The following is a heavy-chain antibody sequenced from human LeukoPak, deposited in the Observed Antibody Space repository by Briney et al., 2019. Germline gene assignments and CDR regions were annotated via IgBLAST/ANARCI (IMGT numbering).Heavy chain of an antibody. J-gene: IGHJ3*02. CDR3: ARGGSSWYGAFDI. Sequence: GSLRLSCAASGFTFSSYWMHWVRQAPGKGLVWVSRINSDGSSTSYADSVKGRFTISRDNAKNSLYLQMNSLRAEDTAVYYCARGGSSWYGAFDIWGQGTMVTVSS. CDR2: INSDGSST. CDR1: GFTFSSYW. V-gene: IGHV3-74*01. D-gene: IGHD6-13*01.